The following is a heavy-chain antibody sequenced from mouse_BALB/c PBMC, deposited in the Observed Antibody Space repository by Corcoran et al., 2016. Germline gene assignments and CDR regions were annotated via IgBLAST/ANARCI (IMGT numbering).Heavy chain of an antibody. CDR2: INPYNDGT. CDR1: GYTFTSYV. D-gene: IGHD2-1*01. J-gene: IGHJ4*01. Sequence: EVQLQQSGPELVKPGASVKMSCKASGYTFTSYVMHWVKQKPGQGLEWIGYINPYNDGTKYNEKFKGKATLTSDKSSSTAYMELSSLTSEDSAVYYCARSGGNYVFYGMDYWGQGTSVTVSS. V-gene: IGHV1S136*01. CDR3: ARSGGNYVFYGMDY.